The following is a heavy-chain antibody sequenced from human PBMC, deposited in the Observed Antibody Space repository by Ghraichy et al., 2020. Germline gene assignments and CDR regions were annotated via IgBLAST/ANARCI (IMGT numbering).Heavy chain of an antibody. V-gene: IGHV4-39*01. CDR1: GGSISSSSYY. CDR3: ARQWMITFGGVIVS. D-gene: IGHD3-16*02. Sequence: SETLSLTCTVSGGSISSSSYYWGWIRQPPGKGLEWIGSIYYSGSTYYNPSLKSRVTISVDTSKNQFSLKLSSVTAADTAVYYCARQWMITFGGVIVSWGQGTLVTVSS. J-gene: IGHJ5*02. CDR2: IYYSGST.